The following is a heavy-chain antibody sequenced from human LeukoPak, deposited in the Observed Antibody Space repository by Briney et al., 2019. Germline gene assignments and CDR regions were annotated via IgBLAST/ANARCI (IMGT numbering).Heavy chain of an antibody. CDR3: ARLDCSIASCSGS. J-gene: IGHJ4*02. CDR1: GASISSSSYY. CDR2: FSYSEST. Sequence: PSETLSLTCSVSGASISSSSYYWGWIRQPPGKGLEWIGSFSYSESTYYNPSLKSRVTISVDTSKHQFSLRVKSVTATDTAVYFCARLDCSIASCSGSWGQGILVTVSS. D-gene: IGHD2-2*01. V-gene: IGHV4-39*01.